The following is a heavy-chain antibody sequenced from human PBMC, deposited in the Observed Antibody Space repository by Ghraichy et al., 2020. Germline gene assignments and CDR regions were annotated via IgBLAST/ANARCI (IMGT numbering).Heavy chain of an antibody. D-gene: IGHD2-21*01. CDR1: GFTLSGYS. J-gene: IGHJ6*02. Sequence: GGSLRLSCVGSGFTLSGYSMNWVRQAPGKGLEWVSYITSSSRFISYADSVKGRFTVSRDNAQNSLYLQMKSLRDEDTAAYYCARGSRVVRFYYYDGMDVWGQGTTVTV. CDR2: ITSSSRFI. V-gene: IGHV3-48*02. CDR3: ARGSRVVRFYYYDGMDV.